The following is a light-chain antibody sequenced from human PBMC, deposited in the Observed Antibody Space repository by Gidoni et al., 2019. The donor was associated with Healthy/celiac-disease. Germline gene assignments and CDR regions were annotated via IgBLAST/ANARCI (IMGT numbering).Light chain of an antibody. Sequence: EIVLTQSPATLSLSPGERATLSGRASQSVSSYLAWYQQKPGQAPRLLIYDASNRATGIPARVRVSGSGTDFTLTIRSLEPEDFAVYYCQQRSNWLFTFXPXTKVDIK. J-gene: IGKJ3*01. CDR1: QSVSSY. V-gene: IGKV3-11*01. CDR3: QQRSNWLFT. CDR2: DAS.